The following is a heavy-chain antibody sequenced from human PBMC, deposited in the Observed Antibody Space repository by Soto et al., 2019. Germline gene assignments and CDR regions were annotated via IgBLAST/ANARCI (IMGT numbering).Heavy chain of an antibody. Sequence: SETLSLTCTVSGGSISSGGYYWSWIRQHPGKGLEWIGYIYYSGSTYYNPSLKSRVTISVDTSKNQFSLKLSSVTAADTAVYYCARVFFPPNCGGDCDSFDYWGQGTLVTVSS. CDR1: GGSISSGGYY. CDR3: ARVFFPPNCGGDCDSFDY. CDR2: IYYSGST. J-gene: IGHJ4*02. V-gene: IGHV4-31*03. D-gene: IGHD2-21*02.